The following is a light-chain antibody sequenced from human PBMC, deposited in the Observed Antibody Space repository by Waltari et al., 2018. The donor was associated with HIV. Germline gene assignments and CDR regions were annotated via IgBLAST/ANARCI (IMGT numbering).Light chain of an antibody. CDR3: QVWDSTTDHVL. Sequence: SSLLTQTPSVSVAPGKTARVTCGGNNIERKSVHWYQQKPGQAPLLVIYYDTDRPSGIPERFSGSNSGKTATLTSSRVGDGDEADYYCQVWDSTTDHVLFGGGTRLTVL. CDR1: NIERKS. CDR2: YDT. V-gene: IGLV3-21*04. J-gene: IGLJ2*01.